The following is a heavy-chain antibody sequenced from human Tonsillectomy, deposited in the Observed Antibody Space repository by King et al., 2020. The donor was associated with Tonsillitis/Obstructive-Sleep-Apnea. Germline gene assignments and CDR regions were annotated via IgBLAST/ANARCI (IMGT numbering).Heavy chain of an antibody. D-gene: IGHD3-16*01. CDR3: ARAGNYGCVGSASCFDP. J-gene: IGHJ5*02. Sequence: VQLQQWGAGLLKPSETLSLTCAVYGGSFSGYYWSWIRQPPGKGLEWIGEINHSGSTKYNPSLKSRLTISVDTSTNQFSLKLISVTAADTAVYYCARAGNYGCVGSASCFDPWGQGTLVTVSS. V-gene: IGHV4-34*01. CDR2: INHSGST. CDR1: GGSFSGYY.